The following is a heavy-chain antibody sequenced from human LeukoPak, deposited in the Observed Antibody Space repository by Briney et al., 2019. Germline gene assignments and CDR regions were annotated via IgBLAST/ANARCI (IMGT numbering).Heavy chain of an antibody. D-gene: IGHD2-2*03. CDR3: VRVDRPLHAFDL. CDR1: GFTFSRYD. CDR2: ITATGAI. J-gene: IGHJ3*01. Sequence: GGSLRLSCAASGFTFSRYDMHWVRQATGKGLEWVSAITATGAIYYADSVKGRFTLSGDSVKDSLYLQMNSLRAGDTAVYYCVRVDRPLHAFDLWGQGTMVTVSS. V-gene: IGHV3-13*01.